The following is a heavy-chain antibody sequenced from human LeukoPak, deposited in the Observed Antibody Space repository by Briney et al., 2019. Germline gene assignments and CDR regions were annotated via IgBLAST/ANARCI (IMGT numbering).Heavy chain of an antibody. Sequence: SEILSLTCTVSGYSITSGYYWGWIRQPPGKGLEWIGSIYHSGSTYYNPSLKSRVTISLDTSKNQFSLKLSSVTAADTAVYYCARDLGSSGYSFDYWGQGTLVSVSS. D-gene: IGHD3-22*01. CDR2: IYHSGST. J-gene: IGHJ4*02. V-gene: IGHV4-38-2*02. CDR1: GYSITSGYY. CDR3: ARDLGSSGYSFDY.